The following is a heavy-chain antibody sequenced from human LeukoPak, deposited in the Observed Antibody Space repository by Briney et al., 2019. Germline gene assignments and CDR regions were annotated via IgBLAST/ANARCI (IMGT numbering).Heavy chain of an antibody. J-gene: IGHJ4*02. CDR3: ARGAVIIPD. CDR1: GGSVRTTPYY. Sequence: PSETLSLTCTVSGGSVRTTPYYGGWIRQPPGKGLEWIGNIYYSGTTYYHPSLKRPPTIPVDTSKNQSSLRLTSVTPAAPSVTYCARGAVIIPDWGQGTLVTVSS. D-gene: IGHD3-3*01. CDR2: IYYSGTT. V-gene: IGHV4-39*07.